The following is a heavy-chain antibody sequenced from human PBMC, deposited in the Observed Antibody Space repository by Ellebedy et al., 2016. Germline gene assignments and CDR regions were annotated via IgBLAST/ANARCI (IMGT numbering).Heavy chain of an antibody. J-gene: IGHJ3*02. D-gene: IGHD5-12*01. CDR2: ISGSGGST. V-gene: IGHV3-23*01. CDR1: GFTFSSYA. Sequence: GESLKISCAASGFTFSSYAMSWVRQAPGKGLEWVSAISGSGGSTYYADSVKGRFTISRDNSKNTLYLQMNSLRAEDTAVYYCAKDRGGYDFFDAFDIWGQGTMVTVSS. CDR3: AKDRGGYDFFDAFDI.